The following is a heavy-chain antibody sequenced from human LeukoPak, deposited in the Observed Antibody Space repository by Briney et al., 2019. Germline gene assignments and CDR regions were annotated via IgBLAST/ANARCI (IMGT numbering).Heavy chain of an antibody. V-gene: IGHV3-23*01. D-gene: IGHD6-13*01. CDR1: GFIFSSYS. CDR3: AKAASSSWPSYYYGMDV. Sequence: GGSLRLSCAASGFIFSSYSMSWVRQAPGMGLEWVSVITGSGGNTYYADSVKGRFTISKDNSKNTVYLQMSSLRVDDTAVYYCAKAASSSWPSYYYGMDVWGQGTAVTVSS. CDR2: ITGSGGNT. J-gene: IGHJ6*02.